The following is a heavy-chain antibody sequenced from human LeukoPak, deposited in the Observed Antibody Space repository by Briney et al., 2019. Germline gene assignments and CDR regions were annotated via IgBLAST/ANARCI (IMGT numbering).Heavy chain of an antibody. CDR1: GFTFSSCE. CDR2: ISSSGSTI. J-gene: IGHJ4*02. V-gene: IGHV3-48*03. CDR3: ARMGWNYDY. D-gene: IGHD6-19*01. Sequence: GGSLRLSCAASGFTFSSCEMNWVRQAPGKGLEWVSYISSSGSTIYYADSVKGRFTISRDNAKNSLYLQMNSLRAEDTAVYYCARMGWNYDYWGQGTLVTVSS.